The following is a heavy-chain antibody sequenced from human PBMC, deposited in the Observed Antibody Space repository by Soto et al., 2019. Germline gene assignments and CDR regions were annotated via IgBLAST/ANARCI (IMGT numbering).Heavy chain of an antibody. CDR3: ARYRIAARSFDY. V-gene: IGHV1-2*02. D-gene: IGHD6-6*01. CDR1: GYTFTGYY. Sequence: ASVKVSCKASGYTFTGYYMHWVRQAPGQGLEWMGWINPNSGGTNYAQKFQGRVTMTRDTSISTAYMELSRLRSDDTAVYYCARYRIAARSFDYWGQGTLVTVSS. CDR2: INPNSGGT. J-gene: IGHJ4*02.